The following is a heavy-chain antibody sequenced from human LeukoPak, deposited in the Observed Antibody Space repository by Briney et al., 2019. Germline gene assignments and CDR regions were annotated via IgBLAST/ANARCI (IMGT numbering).Heavy chain of an antibody. CDR2: INHSGST. CDR3: ARGKGYNWNSNWFDP. Sequence: PSETLSLTCAVYGGSFSGYYWSWIRQPPGKGLEWIGEINHSGSTNYNPSLKSRVTISVDTSKNQFSLKLSSVTTADTAVYYCARGKGYNWNSNWFDPWGQGTLVTISS. V-gene: IGHV4-34*01. CDR1: GGSFSGYY. D-gene: IGHD1-20*01. J-gene: IGHJ5*02.